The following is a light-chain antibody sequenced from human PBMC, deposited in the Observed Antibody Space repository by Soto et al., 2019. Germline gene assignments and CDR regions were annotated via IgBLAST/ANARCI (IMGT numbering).Light chain of an antibody. J-gene: IGKJ4*01. Sequence: DIQMTQSPSTLSASVGDRVAITCRASQSIDDWLAWHQQKPGKAPKLLIYKASTLEIGVPPRFSGSGSGTEFTLTINSLQPDDFATYYCLQYHSFALTFGGGTTVRS. CDR1: QSIDDW. CDR2: KAS. V-gene: IGKV1-5*03. CDR3: LQYHSFALT.